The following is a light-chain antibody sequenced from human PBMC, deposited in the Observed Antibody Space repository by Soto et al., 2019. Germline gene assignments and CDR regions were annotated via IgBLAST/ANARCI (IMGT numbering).Light chain of an antibody. CDR1: QSLGDSEGDWR. CDR3: AQHRYWPHT. Sequence: DVVMTQSPLSLPVTIGQPTSISCRYSQSLGDSEGDWRVDWFQQRPGQSPRRPIYGASKGDSGVSDRFSGSGSGTDFTLKISRVEAEDVGVYYCAQHRYWPHTFGQGTKLEIK. CDR2: GAS. J-gene: IGKJ2*01. V-gene: IGKV2-30*01.